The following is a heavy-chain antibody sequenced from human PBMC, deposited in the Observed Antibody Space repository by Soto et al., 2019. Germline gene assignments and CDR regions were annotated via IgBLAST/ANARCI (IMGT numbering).Heavy chain of an antibody. J-gene: IGHJ5*02. CDR1: GGTFSSYA. Sequence: QVQLVQSGAEVKKPGSSVKVSCKASGGTFSSYAISWVRQAPGQGLEWMGGIIPIFGTANYAQKFQGRVKITADESTSTADMELSSLRSEDTAVYYCARGGDYGDQLGWFDPWGQGTLVTVSS. CDR2: IIPIFGTA. D-gene: IGHD4-17*01. CDR3: ARGGDYGDQLGWFDP. V-gene: IGHV1-69*12.